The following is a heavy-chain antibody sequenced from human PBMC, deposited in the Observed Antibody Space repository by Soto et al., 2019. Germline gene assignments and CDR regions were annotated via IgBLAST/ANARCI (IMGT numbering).Heavy chain of an antibody. CDR1: GGSISSSSSSYY. J-gene: IGHJ4*02. D-gene: IGHD2-8*02. CDR3: ARDKLTGLFDY. CDR2: IYYGGNT. Sequence: SETLSLTCTVSGGSISSSSSSYYWGWIRQPPGKGLEWIGSIYYGGNTYYNPSLKSRVTISVDTSKNQFSLKLSSVTAADTAVYYCARDKLTGLFDYWGQGTLVTVSS. V-gene: IGHV4-39*02.